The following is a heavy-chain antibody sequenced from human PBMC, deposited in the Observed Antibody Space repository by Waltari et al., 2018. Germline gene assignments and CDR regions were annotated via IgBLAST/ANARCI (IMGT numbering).Heavy chain of an antibody. CDR3: WGRRRDGDDLVDY. V-gene: IGHV4-39*01. D-gene: IGHD5-12*01. J-gene: IGHJ4*02. CDR1: GGSISSSSYY. Sequence: QLQLQESGPGLVKPSETLSLTCTVSGGSISSSSYYWGWIRQPPGQGLEWIGSIYYSGSNYYAPSMKRRGTIAGDTSKNQSYLQMSGVTAAETAVYYCWGRRRDGDDLVDYWGQGTLVTVSS. CDR2: IYYSGSN.